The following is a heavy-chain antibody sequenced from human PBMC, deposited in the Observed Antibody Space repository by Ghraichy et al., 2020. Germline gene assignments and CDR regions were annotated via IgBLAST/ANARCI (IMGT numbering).Heavy chain of an antibody. CDR3: AKGFWGPSDY. D-gene: IGHD3-16*01. V-gene: IGHV3-23*01. CDR1: GLSFSTYA. CDR2: ISGSGDNT. J-gene: IGHJ4*02. Sequence: GGSLRLSCAASGLSFSTYAMSWVRQAPGKGLEWVSGISGSGDNTHYVESVKGRFTIARDKSKSTLYLQMNSLRAEDTAVYYCAKGFWGPSDYWGQGTLVTVSS.